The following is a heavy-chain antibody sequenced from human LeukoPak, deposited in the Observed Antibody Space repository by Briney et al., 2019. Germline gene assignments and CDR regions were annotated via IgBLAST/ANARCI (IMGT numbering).Heavy chain of an antibody. Sequence: SGGSLRLSCAASGFTFSSYWMHWVRQAPGKGLVWVSRINSDGSSTSYADSVKGRFTISRDNAKNTLYLQMNSLRAEDTAVYYCAREDQQLVRAFDIWGQGTMVTVSS. CDR1: GFTFSSYW. D-gene: IGHD6-13*01. V-gene: IGHV3-74*01. J-gene: IGHJ3*02. CDR3: AREDQQLVRAFDI. CDR2: INSDGSST.